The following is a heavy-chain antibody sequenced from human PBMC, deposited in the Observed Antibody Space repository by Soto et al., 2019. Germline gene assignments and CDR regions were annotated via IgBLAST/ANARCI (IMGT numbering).Heavy chain of an antibody. CDR3: ARMDIVGQYN. D-gene: IGHD2-2*03. V-gene: IGHV3-23*01. CDR1: GFSFSAYA. J-gene: IGHJ4*02. Sequence: EVQLLEFGGGLVQPGGSLRLSCAASGFSFSAYAMSWVRQAPEKGLEWVSGISGSGASTYYADSVKGRFTMSRDNSMSTVYLQMNSLRGEDTAVYYCARMDIVGQYNWGQGTLVTVSP. CDR2: ISGSGAST.